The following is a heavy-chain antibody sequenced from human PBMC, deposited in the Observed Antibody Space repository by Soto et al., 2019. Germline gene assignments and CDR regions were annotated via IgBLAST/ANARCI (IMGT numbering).Heavy chain of an antibody. V-gene: IGHV3-23*01. CDR3: AKDPGYSYGDYYYYGMDV. Sequence: PGGSLRLSCAASGFTFSNYAVTWVRQAPGKGLEWVSRISGSGGVTYQADSVKGRFTISRDNSNNTLYLQMNSLRGEDTAVYYCAKDPGYSYGDYYYYGMDVWGQGTTVTVSS. CDR1: GFTFSNYA. D-gene: IGHD5-18*01. CDR2: ISGSGGVT. J-gene: IGHJ6*02.